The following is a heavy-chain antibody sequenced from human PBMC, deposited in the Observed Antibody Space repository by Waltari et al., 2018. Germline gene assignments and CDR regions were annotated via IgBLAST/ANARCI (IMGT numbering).Heavy chain of an antibody. Sequence: YMGLSCAASGFTFSSYAMSWVRQAPGKGLEWVSAISGSGGSTYYADSVKGRFTISRDNSKNTLYLQMNSLRAEDTAVYYCAKRGAYCGGDCYPPLNYGGQGTLVTVSS. V-gene: IGHV3-23*01. CDR1: GFTFSSYA. J-gene: IGHJ4*02. D-gene: IGHD2-21*02. CDR3: AKRGAYCGGDCYPPLNY. CDR2: ISGSGGST.